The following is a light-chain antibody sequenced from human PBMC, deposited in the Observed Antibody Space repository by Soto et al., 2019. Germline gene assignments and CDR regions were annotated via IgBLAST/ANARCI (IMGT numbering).Light chain of an antibody. CDR3: HSDDISLSGFYV. Sequence: QSVLTQPPSVSGAPGQRVTISCTGRSSNIGASYEVHWYQQLPGRAPKLLIYGNTNRPSGVPDRFSGSRSATSASLAISGLQVEDEADYYFHSDDISLSGFYVFGTGTKLTVL. CDR1: SSNIGASYE. V-gene: IGLV1-40*01. CDR2: GNT. J-gene: IGLJ1*01.